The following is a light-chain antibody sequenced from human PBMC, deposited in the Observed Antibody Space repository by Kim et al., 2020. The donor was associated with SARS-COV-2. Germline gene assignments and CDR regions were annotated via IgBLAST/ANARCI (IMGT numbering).Light chain of an antibody. CDR1: NLRNCY. Sequence: AQTCKSTCQGDNLRNCYASWYPQKPGQAPLLVIYNKDRRPSGVPDRFSASSSGNTASLTITGAQAEDEADYYCNSRGVSDDYIVVFGGGTKVTVL. V-gene: IGLV3-19*01. J-gene: IGLJ2*01. CDR2: NKD. CDR3: NSRGVSDDYIVV.